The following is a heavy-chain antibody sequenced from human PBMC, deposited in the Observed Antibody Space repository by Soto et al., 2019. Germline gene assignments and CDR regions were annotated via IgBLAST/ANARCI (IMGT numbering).Heavy chain of an antibody. J-gene: IGHJ1*01. Sequence: QVQLQQWGAGLLKPSETLSLTCAVHSGSFSSYYCTWTRQPPGKGLEWIGEIHPSGDTDYNPSLTKXXTISLDTSKSQFSLRLTSVTAADTAVYFCSSGRDPHNRGRTWGQGTLVTVSS. V-gene: IGHV4-34*02. CDR3: SSGRDPHNRGRT. CDR2: IHPSGDT. D-gene: IGHD1-1*01. CDR1: SGSFSSYY.